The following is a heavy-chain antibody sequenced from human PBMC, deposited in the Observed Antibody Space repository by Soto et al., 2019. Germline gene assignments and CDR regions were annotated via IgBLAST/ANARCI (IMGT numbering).Heavy chain of an antibody. J-gene: IGHJ4*02. D-gene: IGHD6-19*01. CDR2: IYPGDSDT. CDR3: ARTSGVTVAGPLPYFDY. Sequence: GESLKISCKGSGYSFTSYWIGWVRQMPGKGLEWMGIIYPGDSDTRYSPSFQGQVTISADKSISTAYLQWSSLKASDTAMYYCARTSGVTVAGPLPYFDYWGQGTLVTVSS. V-gene: IGHV5-51*01. CDR1: GYSFTSYW.